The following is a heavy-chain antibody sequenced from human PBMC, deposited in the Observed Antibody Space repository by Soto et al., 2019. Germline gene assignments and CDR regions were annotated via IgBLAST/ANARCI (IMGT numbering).Heavy chain of an antibody. CDR1: GYTFSGYH. Sequence: QVHLVQSGAEVKTPGASVKVSCKASGYTFSGYHMHWVRQAPGQGLEWMGWINVYNGETNIAQKFQGRVAMTRDTSITTAYVELSRLRFDDTAVYFCAREGATSRPSRPAIGWLESWGQGTLVTVSS. V-gene: IGHV1-2*02. CDR3: AREGATSRPSRPAIGWLES. D-gene: IGHD2-2*02. CDR2: INVYNGET. J-gene: IGHJ5*01.